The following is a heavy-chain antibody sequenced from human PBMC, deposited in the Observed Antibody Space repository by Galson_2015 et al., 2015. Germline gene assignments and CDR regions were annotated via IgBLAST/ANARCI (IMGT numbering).Heavy chain of an antibody. CDR3: ARTYTIFGADAFDI. CDR1: GFSLTSSGMR. V-gene: IGHV2-70*04. Sequence: PALVKPTQTLTLICTFSGFSLTSSGMRVSWIRQPPGKALEWLARIDWDDDEVYSTSLRTRPTISKDTSKNQGGLRMTNMHPVDTGTYYCARTYTIFGADAFDIWGQGTMVTVSS. D-gene: IGHD3-3*01. J-gene: IGHJ3*02. CDR2: IDWDDDE.